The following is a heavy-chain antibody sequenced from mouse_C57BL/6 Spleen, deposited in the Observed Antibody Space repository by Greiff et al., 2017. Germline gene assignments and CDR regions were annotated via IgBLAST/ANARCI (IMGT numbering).Heavy chain of an antibody. CDR1: GFTFSDYG. CDR2: ISSGSSTI. Sequence: EVKLVESGGGLVKPGGSLTLSCAASGFTFSDYGMHWVRQAPEKGLEWVAYISSGSSTIYYADTVKGRFTISRDNAKNTLFQQRTSLRSEDTAMYYCARDNDYDVSWFDYWCQGTLVTVSA. D-gene: IGHD2-4*01. V-gene: IGHV5-17*01. CDR3: ARDNDYDVSWFDY. J-gene: IGHJ3*01.